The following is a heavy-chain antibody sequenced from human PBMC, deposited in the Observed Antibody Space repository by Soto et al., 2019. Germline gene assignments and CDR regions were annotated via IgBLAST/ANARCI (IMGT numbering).Heavy chain of an antibody. CDR3: AIDLVVPAAMLFRPFDY. V-gene: IGHV3-30-3*01. J-gene: IGHJ4*02. D-gene: IGHD2-2*01. CDR2: ISYDGSNK. CDR1: GFTFSSYA. Sequence: GGSVRLSCAASGFTFSSYAMHWVRQAPGKGLEWVAVISYDGSNKYYADSVKGRFTISRDNSKNTLYLQMNSLRAEDTAVYYCAIDLVVPAAMLFRPFDYWGQGTLVTVSS.